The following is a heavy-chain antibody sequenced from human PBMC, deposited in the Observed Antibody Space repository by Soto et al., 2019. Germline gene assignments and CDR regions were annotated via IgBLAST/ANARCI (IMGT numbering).Heavy chain of an antibody. D-gene: IGHD2-15*01. CDR1: GGSVSSGNYY. CDR3: ARGGNGRYYYYGMDV. J-gene: IGHJ6*02. Sequence: PLETLSLTCTVSGGSVSSGNYYWSSIRQPPGKGLEWIGYIRYSGSTNYNPSLKSRVTTSVDTSKNQFSLSLTSVTAADTAVYYCARGGNGRYYYYGMDVWGQGTTVTVSS. CDR2: IRYSGST. V-gene: IGHV4-61*01.